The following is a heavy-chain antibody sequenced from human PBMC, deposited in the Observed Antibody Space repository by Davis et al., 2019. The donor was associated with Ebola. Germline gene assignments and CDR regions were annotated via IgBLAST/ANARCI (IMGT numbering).Heavy chain of an antibody. V-gene: IGHV3-13*01. CDR1: GFTFSSYD. CDR2: IGTAGDT. J-gene: IGHJ3*02. CDR3: ARVLDAFDI. Sequence: GESLKISCAASGFTFSSYDMHWVRQATGKGLEWVSAIGTAGDTYYPGSVKGRFTISRENAKNSLYLQMNSLRAEDTAVYYCARVLDAFDIWGQGTMVTVSS.